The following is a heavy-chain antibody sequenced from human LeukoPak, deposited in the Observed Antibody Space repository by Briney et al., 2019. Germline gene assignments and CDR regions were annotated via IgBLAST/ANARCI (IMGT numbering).Heavy chain of an antibody. CDR3: ARDSGYGDYFDY. CDR1: GGTFSSYA. J-gene: IGHJ4*02. V-gene: IGHV1-69*13. Sequence: GAPVKVSCKASGGTFSSYAISWVRQAPGQGLEWMGGIIPIFGTANYAQKFQGRVTITADESTSTAYMELSSLRSEDTAVYYCARDSGYGDYFDYWGQGTLVTVSS. D-gene: IGHD4-17*01. CDR2: IIPIFGTA.